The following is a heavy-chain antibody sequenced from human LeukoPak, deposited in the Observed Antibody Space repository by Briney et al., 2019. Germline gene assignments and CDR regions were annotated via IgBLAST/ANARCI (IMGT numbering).Heavy chain of an antibody. Sequence: GASVKVSCKASGYTFTGYCMHWVRQAPGQGLEWMGIINPSGGSTSYAQKFQGRVTMTRDTSTSTVYMELSSLRSEDTAVYYCARSEGGYFDYWGQGTLVTVSS. CDR2: INPSGGST. V-gene: IGHV1-46*01. CDR1: GYTFTGYC. D-gene: IGHD3-16*01. J-gene: IGHJ4*02. CDR3: ARSEGGYFDY.